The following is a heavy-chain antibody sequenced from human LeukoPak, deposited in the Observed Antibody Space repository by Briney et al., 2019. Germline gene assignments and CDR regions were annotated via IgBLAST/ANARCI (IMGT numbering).Heavy chain of an antibody. CDR2: IKQDGSEE. CDR1: GLTFSSYW. Sequence: AGSLRLSCAASGLTFSSYWMSWVRQAPGKGLEWVANIKQDGSEEYYMDSVKGRFTISRDNAKNSLYLQMNSLRAEDTALYSCARDAYWRGPIDYWGQGTLVSVSS. V-gene: IGHV3-7*01. D-gene: IGHD2-8*02. J-gene: IGHJ4*02. CDR3: ARDAYWRGPIDY.